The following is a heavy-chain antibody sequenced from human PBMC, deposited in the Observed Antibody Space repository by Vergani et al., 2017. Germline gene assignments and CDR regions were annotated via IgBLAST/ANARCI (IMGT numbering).Heavy chain of an antibody. CDR2: ISGSGGST. Sequence: EVQLLESGGGLVQPGGSLRLSCAASGFTFSSYAMTWVRQAPGKGLEWVSAISGSGGSTYYADSVKGRFTISTDNSKNTLYLQMNSLRAEDTAVYYCAETGSGWYFDYWGQGTLVTVSS. V-gene: IGHV3-23*01. CDR3: AETGSGWYFDY. J-gene: IGHJ4*02. D-gene: IGHD6-19*01. CDR1: GFTFSSYA.